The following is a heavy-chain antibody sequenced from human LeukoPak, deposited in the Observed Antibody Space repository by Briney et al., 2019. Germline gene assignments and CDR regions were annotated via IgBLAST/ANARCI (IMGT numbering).Heavy chain of an antibody. CDR2: IIPIFGTA. V-gene: IGHV1-69*13. CDR1: GGTFSSYA. Sequence: ASVKVSCKASGGTFSSYAISWVRQAPGQGLEWMGGIIPIFGTANYAQKFQGRVTITADESTSTAYMELSSLRSEDTAVYYCARDPTGWSYGGNRALAFDIWGQGTMVTVSS. CDR3: ARDPTGWSYGGNRALAFDI. D-gene: IGHD4-23*01. J-gene: IGHJ3*02.